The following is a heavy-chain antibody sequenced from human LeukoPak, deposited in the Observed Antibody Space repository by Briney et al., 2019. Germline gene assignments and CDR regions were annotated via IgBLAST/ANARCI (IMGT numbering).Heavy chain of an antibody. CDR3: ARDGKIMSAGIFDL. CDR1: GGTFSSYA. D-gene: IGHD2-8*01. J-gene: IGHJ3*01. Sequence: ASVKVSCKASGGTFSSYAISWVRQAPGQGLEWMGRIIPILGIANYAQKFQGRVTVTADTSTGTAYMELRSLRSDDTAMYYCARDGKIMSAGIFDLWGQGTMVTVSS. CDR2: IIPILGIA. V-gene: IGHV1-69*04.